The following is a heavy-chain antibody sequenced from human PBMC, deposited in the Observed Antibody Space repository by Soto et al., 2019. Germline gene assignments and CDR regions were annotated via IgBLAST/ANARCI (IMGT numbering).Heavy chain of an antibody. Sequence: SETLSLTCTVSGGSITSSYYWGWIRQPPGKGLEWIGSIYYSGSTYYNPSLKSRVTISVDTSKNQFSLRLSSVTAADTAVYYCATIPATTNLTDYWGQGNLVTVSS. V-gene: IGHV4-39*01. J-gene: IGHJ4*02. D-gene: IGHD2-2*02. CDR2: IYYSGST. CDR3: ATIPATTNLTDY. CDR1: GGSITSSYY.